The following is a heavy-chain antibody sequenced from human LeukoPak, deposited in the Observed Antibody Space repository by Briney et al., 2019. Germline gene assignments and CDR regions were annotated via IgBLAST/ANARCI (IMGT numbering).Heavy chain of an antibody. Sequence: ASVKVSCKASGYTFTGYYMHWVRQAPGQGLEWMGWINPNSGGTNYAQKFQGRVTMTRDTSISTAYMELSRLRSDDTAVYYCARDRGIAAAGKRPYYHYYGMDVWGQGTTVTVSS. CDR3: ARDRGIAAAGKRPYYHYYGMDV. CDR2: INPNSGGT. J-gene: IGHJ6*02. D-gene: IGHD6-13*01. CDR1: GYTFTGYY. V-gene: IGHV1-2*02.